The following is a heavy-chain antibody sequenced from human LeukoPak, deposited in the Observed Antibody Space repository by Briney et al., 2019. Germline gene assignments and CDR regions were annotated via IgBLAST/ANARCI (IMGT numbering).Heavy chain of an antibody. V-gene: IGHV4-59*01. CDR1: GGSFSNYY. CDR3: ARRTSSNYVDY. CDR2: IYHTGSA. J-gene: IGHJ4*02. Sequence: SETLSLTCTVSGGSFSNYYWIWIRQSPGKGLEWIGYIYHTGSANYSPSLKSRVSISIDTSKSQFSLRLISVTAADTAVYYCARRTSSNYVDYWGQGTLVIVSS. D-gene: IGHD4-11*01.